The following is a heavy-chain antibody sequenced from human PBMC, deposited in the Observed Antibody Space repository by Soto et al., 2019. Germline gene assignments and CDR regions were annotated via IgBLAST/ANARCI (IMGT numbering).Heavy chain of an antibody. Sequence: PSETLSLTCAVSGGSISSGGYSWSWIRQPPGKGLEWIGYIYHSGSTYYNPSLKSRVTISVDTSKNQFSLKLSSVTAADTAVYYCARDRRSTERYYYDSSGYYHTGEFDYWGQGTLVTVSS. CDR2: IYHSGST. D-gene: IGHD3-22*01. J-gene: IGHJ4*02. CDR1: GGSISSGGYS. V-gene: IGHV4-30-2*05. CDR3: ARDRRSTERYYYDSSGYYHTGEFDY.